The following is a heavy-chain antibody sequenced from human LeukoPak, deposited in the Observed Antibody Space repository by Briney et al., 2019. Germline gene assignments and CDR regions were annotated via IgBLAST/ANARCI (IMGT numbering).Heavy chain of an antibody. Sequence: GGSLRLSCAASGFTFSSYGMHWVRQAPGKGLEWVAFISHDATNQHDADSVKGRFTISRDNSPNTLYLQMNSLRVEDTAVYYCVRVGAGYTFGQGFDPWGQGTLVTVSS. D-gene: IGHD5-18*01. V-gene: IGHV3-30*03. CDR1: GFTFSSYG. CDR2: ISHDATNQ. CDR3: VRVGAGYTFGQGFDP. J-gene: IGHJ5*02.